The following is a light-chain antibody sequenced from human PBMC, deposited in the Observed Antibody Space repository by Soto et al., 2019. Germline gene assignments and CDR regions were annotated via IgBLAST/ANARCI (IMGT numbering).Light chain of an antibody. Sequence: EIVLTQSPATLSVSPGERATLSRRASQSVSSNLAWYQQKPGQAPRLLIYGASTRATGIPARFSGSGSGTEFNLTISSLQSEDFAIYYCQQYNNWPRATFGGGTKVDIK. CDR1: QSVSSN. CDR2: GAS. V-gene: IGKV3-15*01. J-gene: IGKJ4*01. CDR3: QQYNNWPRAT.